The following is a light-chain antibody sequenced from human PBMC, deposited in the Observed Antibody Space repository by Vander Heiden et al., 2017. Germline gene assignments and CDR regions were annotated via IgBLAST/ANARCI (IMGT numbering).Light chain of an antibody. CDR1: QSVLYSSNKKNS. Sequence: DFGVPLSTDSIGVSLGERATINCKSSQSVLYSSNKKNSLAWYQQKPGQPPKLLMYWASIRESGVPDRFSGSGSGTDFTLTISSLQAEDVAVYYCQQYYDPLPAFGQGTRLE. V-gene: IGKV4-1*01. J-gene: IGKJ5*01. CDR3: QQYYDPLPA. CDR2: WAS.